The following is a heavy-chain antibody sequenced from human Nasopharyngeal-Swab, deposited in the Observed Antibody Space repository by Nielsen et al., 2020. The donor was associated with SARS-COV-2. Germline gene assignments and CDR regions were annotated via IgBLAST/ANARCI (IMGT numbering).Heavy chain of an antibody. J-gene: IGHJ5*02. CDR3: ASEPGGMAAPGKHFDP. CDR1: GFTFSHYF. D-gene: IGHD6-13*01. Sequence: ASVKVSCQASGFTFSHYFMHWVRQAPGQGLEWMGVITPSGGATNYARKFRGRVTMTRDPSTSTVYLDLSSLKSEDTAVYFCASEPGGMAAPGKHFDPWGQGTLVTVSS. V-gene: IGHV1-46*01. CDR2: ITPSGGAT.